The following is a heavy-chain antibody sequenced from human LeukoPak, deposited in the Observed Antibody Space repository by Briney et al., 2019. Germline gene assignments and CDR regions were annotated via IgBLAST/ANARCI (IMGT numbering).Heavy chain of an antibody. CDR1: EFTFSNAW. CDR2: IKSKTDGGTT. Sequence: GGSLRLSCAASEFTFSNAWMSWVRQVPEKGLEWVGRIKSKTDGGTTDYAAPVKGRFTISRDDSKNTLYLQMNSLKTEDTAVYYCTTDLTPMVRGVYWGQGTLVTVSS. CDR3: TTDLTPMVRGVY. J-gene: IGHJ4*02. D-gene: IGHD3-10*01. V-gene: IGHV3-15*01.